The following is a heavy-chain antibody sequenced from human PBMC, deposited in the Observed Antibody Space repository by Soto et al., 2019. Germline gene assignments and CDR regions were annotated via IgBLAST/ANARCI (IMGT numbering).Heavy chain of an antibody. Sequence: GGSLRLSCAASGFTFSNAWMSWVRQAPGKGLEWVGRIKSKTDGGTTDYAAPVKGRFTISRDDSKNTLYLQMNSLKTEDTAVYYCTTDLFGWLDYYGSGSYFDYWGQGTLVTVSS. D-gene: IGHD3-10*01. CDR3: TTDLFGWLDYYGSGSYFDY. V-gene: IGHV3-15*01. CDR1: GFTFSNAW. CDR2: IKSKTDGGTT. J-gene: IGHJ4*02.